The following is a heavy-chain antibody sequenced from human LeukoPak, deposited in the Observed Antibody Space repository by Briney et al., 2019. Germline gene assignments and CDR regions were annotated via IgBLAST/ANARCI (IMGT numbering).Heavy chain of an antibody. CDR1: GYTFTSYG. CDR3: ARAPSGSYYYYYMDV. V-gene: IGHV1-18*01. Sequence: ASVKVSCKASGYTFTSYGISWVRQAPGQGLEWMGWISAYNGNTKYAQKLQGRVTMTTDTSTSTAYMELRSLRSDDTAVYYCARAPSGSYYYYYMDVWGKGTTVTVSS. CDR2: ISAYNGNT. J-gene: IGHJ6*03. D-gene: IGHD1-26*01.